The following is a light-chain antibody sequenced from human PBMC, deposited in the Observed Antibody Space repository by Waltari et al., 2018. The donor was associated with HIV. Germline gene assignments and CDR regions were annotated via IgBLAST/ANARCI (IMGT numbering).Light chain of an antibody. CDR1: SSDIGYFDY. CDR3: CSYAGAYTYV. V-gene: IGLV2-11*01. J-gene: IGLJ1*01. Sequence: QSALTQPRSVSGSPGQSVTISCTGTSSDIGYFDYVSWYQQYPGKAPKVIIYDVSQRPSGVPDRFTASKSGITASLTISGLQDEDEAHYYCCSYAGAYTYVFGTGTKVTVL. CDR2: DVS.